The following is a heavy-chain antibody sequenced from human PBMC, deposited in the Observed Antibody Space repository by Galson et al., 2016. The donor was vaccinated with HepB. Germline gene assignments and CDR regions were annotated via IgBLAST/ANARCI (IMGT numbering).Heavy chain of an antibody. V-gene: IGHV3-30*18. Sequence: SLRLSCAASGFTFRSYGILWVRQAPGKGLEWVALISYDGSNNYYADSVRGRFTISRDNSKNTLYLQMNSLRAEDTAIYFCAKDHYDFWSGQRNYFGMDVWGQGTTVTVSS. CDR1: GFTFRSYG. D-gene: IGHD3-3*01. CDR2: ISYDGSNN. J-gene: IGHJ6*02. CDR3: AKDHYDFWSGQRNYFGMDV.